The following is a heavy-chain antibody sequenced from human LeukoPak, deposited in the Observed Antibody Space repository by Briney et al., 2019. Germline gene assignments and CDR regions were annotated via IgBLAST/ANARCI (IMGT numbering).Heavy chain of an antibody. CDR1: GHTFTAYY. CDR3: ATYYSDTSARD. J-gene: IGHJ4*02. Sequence: ASVKFSCKASGHTFTAYYMFWLRQAPGQGLEWMGWINPNIGGTNYAPKFHGRVTMTRDTSISTAYVELSGLTSDDTAVYFCATYYSDTSARDWGQGTLVTVSS. D-gene: IGHD3-10*01. V-gene: IGHV1-2*02. CDR2: INPNIGGT.